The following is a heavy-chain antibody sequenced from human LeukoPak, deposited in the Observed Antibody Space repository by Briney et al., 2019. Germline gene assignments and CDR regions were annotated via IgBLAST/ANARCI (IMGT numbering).Heavy chain of an antibody. Sequence: GGSLRLSCLASGFSFNSYTMNWVREAPGKGLEWVSTISPVSSYTWYAESVKGRFTISKDNPKNSLYLQMDSLRAEDTAVYYCVRDVSRRIGMDVWGQGTTVSVSS. D-gene: IGHD2/OR15-2a*01. V-gene: IGHV3-21*01. CDR1: GFSFNSYT. J-gene: IGHJ6*02. CDR2: ISPVSSYT. CDR3: VRDVSRRIGMDV.